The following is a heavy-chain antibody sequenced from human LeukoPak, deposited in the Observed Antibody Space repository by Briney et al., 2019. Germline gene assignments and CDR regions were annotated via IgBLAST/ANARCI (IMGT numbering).Heavy chain of an antibody. CDR2: ISSSSTYI. J-gene: IGHJ4*02. CDR1: GFTFSSYS. Sequence: GGSLRLSCAASGFTFSSYSMNWVRQAPGKGLEWVSSISSSSTYIYYADSVKGRFTISRGNAKNSLYLQVNSPRAEDTAVYYCARGEQWPYYFDYWGQGTLVTVSS. CDR3: ARGEQWPYYFDY. D-gene: IGHD6-19*01. V-gene: IGHV3-21*01.